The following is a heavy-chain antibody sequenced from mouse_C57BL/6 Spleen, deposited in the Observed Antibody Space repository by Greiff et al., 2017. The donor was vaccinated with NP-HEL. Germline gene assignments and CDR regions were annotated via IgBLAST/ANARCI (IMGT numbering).Heavy chain of an antibody. Sequence: QVQLQQSGAELMKPGASVKLSCKATGYTFTGYWIEWVKQRPGHGLEWIGEILPGSGSTNYNEKFKGKATFTADTSSNTAYMQLSSLTTEDSAIYYCARGGFITTVEPPAMDYWGQGTSVTVSS. V-gene: IGHV1-9*01. D-gene: IGHD1-1*01. CDR2: ILPGSGST. CDR1: GYTFTGYW. J-gene: IGHJ4*01. CDR3: ARGGFITTVEPPAMDY.